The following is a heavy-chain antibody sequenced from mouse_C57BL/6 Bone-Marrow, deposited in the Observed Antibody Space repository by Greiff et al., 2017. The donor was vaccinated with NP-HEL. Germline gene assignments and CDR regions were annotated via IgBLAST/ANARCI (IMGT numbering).Heavy chain of an antibody. D-gene: IGHD1-1*01. CDR1: GYTFTSYW. Sequence: QVQLQQPGAELVKPGASVKMSCKASGYTFTSYWITWVKQRPGQGLEWIGDIYPGSGSTNYNEKFKSKATLTVDTSSSTAYMQLSSLTSEDSAVYYCARPITTVVGLDYWGQGTTLTVSS. CDR2: IYPGSGST. J-gene: IGHJ2*01. CDR3: ARPITTVVGLDY. V-gene: IGHV1-55*01.